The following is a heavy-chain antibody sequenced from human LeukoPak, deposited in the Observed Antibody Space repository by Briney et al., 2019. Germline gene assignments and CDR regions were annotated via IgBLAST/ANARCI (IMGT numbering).Heavy chain of an antibody. CDR2: IYYSGNT. V-gene: IGHV4-39*01. Sequence: SETLSLTCTVSGVSISSSNSYWGWIRQPPGKGLEWIGSIYYSGNTYYNASLKSQVSISIDTSKNQFSLRLTSVTAADTAVYYCARAASDAFDIWGQGTMVTVSS. D-gene: IGHD6-25*01. CDR1: GVSISSSNSY. CDR3: ARAASDAFDI. J-gene: IGHJ3*02.